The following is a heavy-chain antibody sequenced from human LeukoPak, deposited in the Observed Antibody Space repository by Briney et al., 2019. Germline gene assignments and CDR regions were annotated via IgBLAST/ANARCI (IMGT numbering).Heavy chain of an antibody. J-gene: IGHJ4*02. D-gene: IGHD7-27*01. V-gene: IGHV3-53*01. CDR3: ARDRGFNGGQFDY. Sequence: PGGSLRLSCTPSGFTVSTYYMTWVRQAPRKGLEWVSVIYSGGGTHHADSLKDRFTDSRDNSNNTLYLQMNSLRAEDMAVYYCARDRGFNGGQFDYWGQGTLVTVSS. CDR1: GFTVSTYY. CDR2: IYSGGGT.